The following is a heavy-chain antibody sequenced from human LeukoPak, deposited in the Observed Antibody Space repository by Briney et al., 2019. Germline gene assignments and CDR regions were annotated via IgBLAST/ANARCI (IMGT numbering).Heavy chain of an antibody. D-gene: IGHD3-10*01. CDR1: GYTFTSYD. V-gene: IGHV1-8*02. CDR2: MNPNSGNT. Sequence: ASVKVSCKASGYTFTSYDINWVRQATGQGLEWMGWMNPNSGNTGYAQKFQGRVTMTEDTSTDTAYMELSSLRSEDTAVYYCARAVPGVRYYYMDVWGKGTTVTVSS. J-gene: IGHJ6*03. CDR3: ARAVPGVRYYYMDV.